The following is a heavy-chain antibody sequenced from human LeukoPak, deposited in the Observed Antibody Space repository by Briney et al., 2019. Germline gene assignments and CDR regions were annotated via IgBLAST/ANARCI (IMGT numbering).Heavy chain of an antibody. J-gene: IGHJ5*02. Sequence: PSETLSLTCAVYGGSFSGYYWSWLRQPPGKGLEWIGEINHSGSTNYNPSLKSRVTISVDTSKNQFSLKLSSVTAADTAVYYCARGRRNDFWSGYQGNWFDPWGQGTLVTVSS. D-gene: IGHD3-3*01. CDR2: INHSGST. CDR1: GGSFSGYY. V-gene: IGHV4-34*01. CDR3: ARGRRNDFWSGYQGNWFDP.